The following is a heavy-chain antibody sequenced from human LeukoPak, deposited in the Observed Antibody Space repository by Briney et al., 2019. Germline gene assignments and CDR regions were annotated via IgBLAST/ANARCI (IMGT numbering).Heavy chain of an antibody. J-gene: IGHJ6*02. CDR3: ARDRITMVWGVRRYYGMDV. D-gene: IGHD3-10*01. CDR1: GGSISSYY. V-gene: IGHV4-59*01. Sequence: SETLSLTCTVSGGSISSYYWSWIRQPPGKGLEWIGYIYYSGSTNYNPSLKSRVTISVDTSKNQFSLKLSSVTAADTAVYYCARDRITMVWGVRRYYGMDVWGQGTTVTVSS. CDR2: IYYSGST.